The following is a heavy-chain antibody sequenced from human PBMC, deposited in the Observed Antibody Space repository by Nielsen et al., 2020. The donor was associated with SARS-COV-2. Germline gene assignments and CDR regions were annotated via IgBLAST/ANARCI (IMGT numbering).Heavy chain of an antibody. D-gene: IGHD3-3*01. V-gene: IGHV1-18*04. CDR2: ISAYNGNT. J-gene: IGHJ3*02. CDR3: ARVGASHDAFDI. CDR1: GYSFTSYG. Sequence: ASVKVSRKGSGYSFTSYGISWVRQAPGQGLEWMGWISAYNGNTNYAQKLQGRVTMTTDTSTSTAYMELRSLRSDDTAVYYCARVGASHDAFDIWGQGTMVTVSS.